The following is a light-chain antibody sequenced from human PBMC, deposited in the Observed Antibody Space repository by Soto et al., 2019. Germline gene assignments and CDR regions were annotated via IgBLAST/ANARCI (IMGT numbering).Light chain of an antibody. V-gene: IGLV2-14*01. CDR1: SSDVGGYNY. J-gene: IGLJ1*01. CDR3: SSYTSSNTLV. CDR2: DVT. Sequence: QSALTQPASVSGSPGQSITISCTGTSSDVGGYNYVSWYQQHPGKVPKLMIYDVTDRPSGVSDRFSGSKSGNTASLTISGLQPEDEADYYCSSYTSSNTLVFGTGTKLTVL.